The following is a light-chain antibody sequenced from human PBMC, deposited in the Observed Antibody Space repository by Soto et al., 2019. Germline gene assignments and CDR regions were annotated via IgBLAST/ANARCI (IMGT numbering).Light chain of an antibody. V-gene: IGLV1-47*01. CDR3: AAWDDSLSGVV. J-gene: IGLJ3*02. CDR1: FSNIGSNF. Sequence: HSVLTQPPTASGTPGQTVTISCSGRFSNIGSNFIYWYQQLPGTAPKLLIYRNNERSSGVPDRFSASKSGTSASLAISGLRSEDEADYHCAAWDDSLSGVVFGGGTKLTVL. CDR2: RNN.